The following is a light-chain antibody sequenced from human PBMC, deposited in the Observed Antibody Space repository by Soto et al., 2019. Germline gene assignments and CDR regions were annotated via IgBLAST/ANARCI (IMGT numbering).Light chain of an antibody. CDR1: QGISND. CDR3: LQDYNFPRT. Sequence: ATQMTQSPSSLSASVGDRVTISCRASQGISNDLAWYQQKPGKAPTLLIYEASTLQSGVPSRFSGSKSGNDFTLTIISLQPEHFAVYYCLQDYNFPRTFGQGTRVEIK. CDR2: EAS. V-gene: IGKV1-6*01. J-gene: IGKJ1*01.